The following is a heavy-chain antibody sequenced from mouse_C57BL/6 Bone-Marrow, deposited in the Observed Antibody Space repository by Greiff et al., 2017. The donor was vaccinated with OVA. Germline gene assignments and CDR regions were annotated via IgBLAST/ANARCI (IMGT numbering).Heavy chain of an antibody. CDR1: GYAFSSYW. V-gene: IGHV1-80*01. J-gene: IGHJ2*01. D-gene: IGHD4-1*02. Sequence: QVQLQQSGAELVKPGASVKISCKASGYAFSSYWMNWVNQRPGKGLEWIGQIYPGDGDTNYNGKFKGKATLTADKSSSTAYMQLSSLTSEDSAVYFCARRTPTGTYFDYWGQGTTLTVSS. CDR2: IYPGDGDT. CDR3: ARRTPTGTYFDY.